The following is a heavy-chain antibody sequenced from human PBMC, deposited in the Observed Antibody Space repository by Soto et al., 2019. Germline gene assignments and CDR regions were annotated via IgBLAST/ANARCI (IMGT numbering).Heavy chain of an antibody. D-gene: IGHD6-13*01. CDR1: GPSISRSTYY. Sequence: SETLSLTCSISGPSISRSTYYWGWLRQPPGKGIEWIGSIYYSGSTYYNPSLKSRVTLSVDKSKNQFSLKLSSVTAADTAVYYCARQPRYSTSWYQQIYYFDYWGRGSRVTVSS. J-gene: IGHJ4*02. V-gene: IGHV4-39*01. CDR3: ARQPRYSTSWYQQIYYFDY. CDR2: IYYSGST.